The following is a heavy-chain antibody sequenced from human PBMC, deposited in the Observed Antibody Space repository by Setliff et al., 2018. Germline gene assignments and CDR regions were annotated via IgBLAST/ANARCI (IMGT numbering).Heavy chain of an antibody. CDR3: ARLVRYCSTRTCQRASGDEY. J-gene: IGHJ4*02. V-gene: IGHV1-18*01. CDR1: GYTFSSYG. CDR2: ISTYTGNT. Sequence: ASVKVSCKASGYTFSSYGITWVRQAPGQGLEWMGWISTYTGNTNYAQKFQGRLTLTTDTSTTTAYMELRSLTSGDTAIYYCARLVRYCSTRTCQRASGDEYLGQGTLVTVSS. D-gene: IGHD2-8*01.